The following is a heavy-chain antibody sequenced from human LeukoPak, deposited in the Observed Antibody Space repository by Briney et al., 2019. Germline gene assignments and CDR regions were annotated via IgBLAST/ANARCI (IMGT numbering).Heavy chain of an antibody. Sequence: SETLSLTCAVYGGSFSGYYWSWIRQPPGKGLEWIGEINHSGSTNYNPSLKSRVTISVDTSKNQFSLKLSSVTAADTAVYYCARVVGRAYGYYYYYMDVWGKGTTVTVSS. CDR3: ARVVGRAYGYYYYYMDV. J-gene: IGHJ6*03. CDR1: GGSFSGYY. V-gene: IGHV4-34*01. CDR2: INHSGST. D-gene: IGHD2-21*01.